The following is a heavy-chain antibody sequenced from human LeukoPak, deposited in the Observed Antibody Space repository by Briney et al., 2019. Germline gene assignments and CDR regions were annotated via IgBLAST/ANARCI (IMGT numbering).Heavy chain of an antibody. D-gene: IGHD4/OR15-4a*01. Sequence: SETLSLTCTVSGVSISSDYWTWIRQPPGKGLEWIGYIHYSGSTSYNPSLKSRVTLSVDTSKNQFSLKLTSVTSADTAVYYCARDAGATAYWGQGALVTVSS. CDR1: GVSISSDY. CDR3: ARDAGATAY. CDR2: IHYSGST. V-gene: IGHV4-59*01. J-gene: IGHJ4*02.